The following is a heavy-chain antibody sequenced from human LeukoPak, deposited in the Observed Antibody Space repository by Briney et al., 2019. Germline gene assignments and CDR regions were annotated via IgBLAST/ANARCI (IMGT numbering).Heavy chain of an antibody. J-gene: IGHJ4*02. CDR2: ISSNGDNT. V-gene: IGHV3-64D*06. CDR1: GFTFSTYV. Sequence: GGSLGLSCSVSGFTFSTYVMNWVRQAPGKGLEYVSAISSNGDNTYYADSVKGRFTISRNNSKNTLYLQMSSLRADDTAVYYCVRGTGYWGQGTLITFSS. CDR3: VRGTGY.